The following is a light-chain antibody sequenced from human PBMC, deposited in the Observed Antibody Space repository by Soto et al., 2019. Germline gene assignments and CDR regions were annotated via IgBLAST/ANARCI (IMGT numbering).Light chain of an antibody. J-gene: IGKJ1*01. V-gene: IGKV1-5*01. Sequence: DIQMTHSPSTLSASVGDRVTITCRASQSISRWLAWYQQRPGKAPKILIFDASILESGVPSRFSGSGSGTEFTLTISSLQPDDFVTYYCEQSNIYLTWMFGQLTKVDIK. CDR2: DAS. CDR1: QSISRW. CDR3: EQSNIYLTWM.